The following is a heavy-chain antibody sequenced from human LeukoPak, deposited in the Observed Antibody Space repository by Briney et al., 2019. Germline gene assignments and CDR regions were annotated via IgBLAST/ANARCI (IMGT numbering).Heavy chain of an antibody. CDR2: INWNGGST. CDR1: GFTFDDYG. CDR3: ARDPNKAYGDQFDY. Sequence: PGGSLRLSCVASGFTFDDYGMSWVRQAPGKGLEWVSGINWNGGSTGYADSVKGRFTISRDNAKNSLYLQMNSLRAEDTALYYCARDPNKAYGDQFDYWGQGTLVTVSS. J-gene: IGHJ4*02. V-gene: IGHV3-20*04. D-gene: IGHD4-17*01.